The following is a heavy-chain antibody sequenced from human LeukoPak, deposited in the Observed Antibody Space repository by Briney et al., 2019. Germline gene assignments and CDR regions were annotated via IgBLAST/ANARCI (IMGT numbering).Heavy chain of an antibody. CDR2: MNPSSGNT. D-gene: IGHD7-27*01. V-gene: IGHV1-8*01. J-gene: IGHJ3*02. CDR3: ASPLTGDGDAFDI. CDR1: GYTFTSYD. Sequence: ASVKVSCKASGYTFTSYDINWVRQATGQGLEWMGWMNPSSGNTGYAHKFQGRVTMTRNTSISTTYMELNSLRSEDTAVYYCASPLTGDGDAFDIWGQGTMVTVSS.